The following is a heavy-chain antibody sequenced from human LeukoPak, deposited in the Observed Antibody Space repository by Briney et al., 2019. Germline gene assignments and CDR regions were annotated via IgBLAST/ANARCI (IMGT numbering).Heavy chain of an antibody. V-gene: IGHV3-74*03. D-gene: IGHD6-19*01. Sequence: PGGSLRLSCAASGFTFSTYWMNWVRQAPGKGLVWVSRLNSDGTNTKYADSVKGRFTISRDNAKNTLYLQMNSLRPEDTAVYYCAKDRGEQWLVTSFDYWGQGTLVTVSS. CDR1: GFTFSTYW. CDR3: AKDRGEQWLVTSFDY. CDR2: LNSDGTNT. J-gene: IGHJ4*02.